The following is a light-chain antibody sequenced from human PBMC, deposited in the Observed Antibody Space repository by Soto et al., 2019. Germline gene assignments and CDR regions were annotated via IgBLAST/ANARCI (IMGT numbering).Light chain of an antibody. CDR2: EVS. Sequence: SAPTQPPSASGSPGQSATISCTGTSSDVGGYNYVSWYQQYPGTAPQLLIYEVSKRPSGVPDRFSGSKSGNTAALTVSGLQAEDEAEYSGSAYAGSSTRGFGGGTKLTGL. V-gene: IGLV2-8*01. J-gene: IGLJ2*01. CDR3: SAYAGSSTRG. CDR1: SSDVGGYNY.